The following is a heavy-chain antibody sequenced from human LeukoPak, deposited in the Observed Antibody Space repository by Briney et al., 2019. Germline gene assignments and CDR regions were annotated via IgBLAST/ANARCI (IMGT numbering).Heavy chain of an antibody. CDR1: GFTFSSVA. V-gene: IGHV3-23*01. CDR3: AKGQELDDGVFDS. D-gene: IGHD1-1*01. CDR2: IRSNGDTT. Sequence: GGSLRLSCAASGFTFSSVAMTWVRQAPGKGLEWVSSIRSNGDTTYNADSVKGRFTISRDNSKNTLYLQMNSLRVEDTAIYYCAKGQELDDGVFDSWGQGTLVTVSS. J-gene: IGHJ4*02.